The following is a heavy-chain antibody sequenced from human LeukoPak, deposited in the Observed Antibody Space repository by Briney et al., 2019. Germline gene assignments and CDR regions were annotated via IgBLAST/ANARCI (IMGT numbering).Heavy chain of an antibody. CDR2: IYPSGST. J-gene: IGHJ3*02. Sequence: QGQVQGSRTRMVVTCGTFSHTLAGPGSTSSSNTWWTLFCQTHGERREGLGVIYPSGSTNSTPSLKSRLTISIDRSKNQFSLNLSSVTAADTAVYYCARVLAFLGSSQSAFDIWGGGTMVTVSS. CDR1: GSTSSSNTW. V-gene: IGHV4-4*02. D-gene: IGHD3-10*01. CDR3: ARVLAFLGSSQSAFDI.